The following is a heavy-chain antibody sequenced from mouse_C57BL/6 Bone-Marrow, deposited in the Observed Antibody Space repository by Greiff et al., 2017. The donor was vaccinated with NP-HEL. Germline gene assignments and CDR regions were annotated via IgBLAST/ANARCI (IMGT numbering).Heavy chain of an antibody. Sequence: VKLVESGAELVRPGPSVKMSCKASGYTFTNYWIGWAKQRPGHGLEWIGDIYPGGGYTNYNEKFKGKATLTADKSSSTAYMQFSSLTSEDSAIYYCARTVVDAMDYWGQGTSVTVSS. J-gene: IGHJ4*01. D-gene: IGHD1-1*01. CDR3: ARTVVDAMDY. CDR2: IYPGGGYT. CDR1: GYTFTNYW. V-gene: IGHV1-63*01.